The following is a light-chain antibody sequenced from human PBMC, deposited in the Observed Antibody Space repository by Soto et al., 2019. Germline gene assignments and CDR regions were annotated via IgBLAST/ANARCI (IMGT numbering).Light chain of an antibody. Sequence: SYELTQPPSVSVSPGQTASITCSGAKLGDKYACWYQQKPGQSPVLVIYQDSKRPSGIPERFSGSNSGNTATLTISGTQAMDEADHYCQAWDSSTASVVFGGGTKLTVL. CDR2: QDS. J-gene: IGLJ2*01. V-gene: IGLV3-1*01. CDR1: KLGDKY. CDR3: QAWDSSTASVV.